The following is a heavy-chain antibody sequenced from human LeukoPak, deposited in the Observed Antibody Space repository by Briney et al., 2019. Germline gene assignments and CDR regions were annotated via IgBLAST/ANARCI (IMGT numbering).Heavy chain of an antibody. J-gene: IGHJ4*02. CDR3: ARVPYGSSPHFDY. CDR1: GFTFSNYW. V-gene: IGHV3-7*01. Sequence: GGSLRLSCAASGFTFSNYWMSWVRQAPGKGLEWVANMNQDGSEKHYVDSVKGRFTISRDNAQNSLYLQMNSLRVEDTAVYYCARVPYGSSPHFDYWGQGTLVTVSS. D-gene: IGHD2-2*03. CDR2: MNQDGSEK.